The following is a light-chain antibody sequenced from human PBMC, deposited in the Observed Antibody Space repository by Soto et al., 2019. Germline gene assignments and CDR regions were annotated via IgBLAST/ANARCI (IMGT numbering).Light chain of an antibody. CDR3: SSYAGSTRYV. V-gene: IGLV2-8*01. Sequence: QSALTQPPSASGSPGQSGTISCTGTSSDVGGYNYVSWYQQHPGKAPKLMIYEVSKRPSGVPDRFSGSKSGNTASLTVSGLQAEDEADYYCSSYAGSTRYVFGTGTKLTVL. CDR2: EVS. J-gene: IGLJ1*01. CDR1: SSDVGGYNY.